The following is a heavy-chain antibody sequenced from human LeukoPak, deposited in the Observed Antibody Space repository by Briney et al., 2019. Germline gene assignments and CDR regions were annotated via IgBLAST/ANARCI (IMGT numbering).Heavy chain of an antibody. D-gene: IGHD1-26*01. Sequence: SETLSLTCSVSGASIGGGTYYWGWIRQPPGKGLEWIGSIYYTESTYDNPSLKGRVTISVDTSKNQFSLKLSSVTAADTAVYYCARRGGSGRAFDYWGQGTLVTVSS. V-gene: IGHV4-39*01. CDR2: IYYTEST. CDR1: GASIGGGTYY. CDR3: ARRGGSGRAFDY. J-gene: IGHJ4*02.